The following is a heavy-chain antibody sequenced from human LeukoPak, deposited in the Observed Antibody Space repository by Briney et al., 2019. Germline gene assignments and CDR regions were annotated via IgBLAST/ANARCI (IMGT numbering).Heavy chain of an antibody. D-gene: IGHD2-15*01. CDR2: INKDGSEK. CDR3: VRELVVGPAEYFQS. J-gene: IGHJ1*01. V-gene: IGHV3-7*01. Sequence: GGSLRLPCVASGFTFGNYWMAWIRHAPGRGLEWVANINKDGSEKYYLDSVRGRFTISRDNAKNSLYLQMNSLGAEDTAVYYCVRELVVGPAEYFQSWGQGTLVTVSS. CDR1: GFTFGNYW.